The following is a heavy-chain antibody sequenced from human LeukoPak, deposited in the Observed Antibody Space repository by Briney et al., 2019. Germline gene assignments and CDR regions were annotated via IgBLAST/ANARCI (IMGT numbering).Heavy chain of an antibody. CDR2: INHSGST. Sequence: SETLSLTCAVYGGSFSGYYWSWIRQPPGKGLEWIGEINHSGSTNYNPSLKSRVTISVDTSKNQFSLKLSSVTAADTAVCYCARLKAARILDYWGQGTLVTVSS. CDR3: ARLKAARILDY. CDR1: GGSFSGYY. V-gene: IGHV4-34*01. J-gene: IGHJ4*02. D-gene: IGHD6-13*01.